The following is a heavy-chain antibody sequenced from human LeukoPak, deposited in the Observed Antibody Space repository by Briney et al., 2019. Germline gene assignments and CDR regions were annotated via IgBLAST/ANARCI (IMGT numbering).Heavy chain of an antibody. J-gene: IGHJ6*02. CDR2: IYYSGST. CDR1: GGSISSYY. Sequence: SETLSLTCTVSGGSISSYYWSWIRQPPGKGLEWIGYIYYSGSTNYNPSLKSRVTISVDTSKNQFSLKLGSVTAADTAVYYCATATGYYDFWSGYYTGGFYYYYGMDVWGQGTTVTVSS. V-gene: IGHV4-59*08. CDR3: ATATGYYDFWSGYYTGGFYYYYGMDV. D-gene: IGHD3-3*01.